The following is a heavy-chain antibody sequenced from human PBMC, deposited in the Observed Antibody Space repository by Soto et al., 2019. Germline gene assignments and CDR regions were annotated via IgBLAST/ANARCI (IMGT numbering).Heavy chain of an antibody. J-gene: IGHJ4*02. CDR3: ARSVGGARSDY. D-gene: IGHD1-26*01. Sequence: QVQLVQSGAEVKKPGASVKVSCKASGYTFTSYAMNWVRQAPGQRLEWMGWINAGNGNTKYSQKFQGRVTITRDTSASAAYRELSGPRSEGTAVYACARSVGGARSDYWGQGTLVPVSS. V-gene: IGHV1-3*01. CDR1: GYTFTSYA. CDR2: INAGNGNT.